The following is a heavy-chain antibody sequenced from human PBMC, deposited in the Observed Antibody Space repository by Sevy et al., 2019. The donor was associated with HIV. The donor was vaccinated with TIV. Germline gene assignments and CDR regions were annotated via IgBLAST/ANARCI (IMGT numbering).Heavy chain of an antibody. CDR2: IKQDGSEK. CDR1: GFTFSSYW. D-gene: IGHD3-3*01. V-gene: IGHV3-7*03. CDR3: AREASYYDFWSGYYNYYYYGMDV. J-gene: IGHJ6*02. Sequence: GSLRLSCAASGFTFSSYWMSWVRQAPGKGLEWVANIKQDGSEKYYVDSVKGRFTISRDNAKNSLYLQMNSLRAEDTAVYYCAREASYYDFWSGYYNYYYYGMDVWGQGTTVTVSS.